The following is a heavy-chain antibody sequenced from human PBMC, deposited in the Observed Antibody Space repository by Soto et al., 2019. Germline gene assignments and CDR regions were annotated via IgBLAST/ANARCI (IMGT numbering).Heavy chain of an antibody. CDR1: GGSISSSSYY. D-gene: IGHD3-3*01. J-gene: IGHJ6*02. CDR3: ARGGGYYDFWSGYFWYYYGMDV. CDR2: IYYSGST. V-gene: IGHV4-39*01. Sequence: PSETLSLTCTVSGGSISSSSYYWGWIRQPPGKGLEWIGSIYYSGSTYYNPSLKSRVTISVDTSKNQFSLKLSSVTAADTAVYYCARGGGYYDFWSGYFWYYYGMDVWGQGTTVTVSS.